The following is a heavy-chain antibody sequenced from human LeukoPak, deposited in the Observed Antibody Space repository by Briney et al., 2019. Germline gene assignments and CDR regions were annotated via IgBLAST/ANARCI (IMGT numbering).Heavy chain of an antibody. J-gene: IGHJ3*02. D-gene: IGHD3-22*01. V-gene: IGHV4-59*08. CDR1: GDSINDYY. CDR3: ARHAGFGSGYYHDAFDI. CDR2: IYYSGST. Sequence: SETLSLTCTVSGDSINDYYWSWIRQPPGNRLEWIGWIYYSGSTMYSPSLESQVTISLDTSRTQFSLDLNSVTAADTAVYYCARHAGFGSGYYHDAFDIWGQGSMVIVSS.